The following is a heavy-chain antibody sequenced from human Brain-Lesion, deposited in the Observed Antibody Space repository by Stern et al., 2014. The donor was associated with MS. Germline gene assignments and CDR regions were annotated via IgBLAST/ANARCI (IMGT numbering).Heavy chain of an antibody. V-gene: IGHV1-2*02. CDR2: INPNNGGT. CDR1: GYLFTGYY. CDR3: ARDQRGITIFGVVTDYYYLGMDV. D-gene: IGHD3-3*01. Sequence: QVQLVQSGAEVKKPGASVKVSCKTSGYLFTGYYIHWVRQPPAQGLQWMAWINPNNGGTKYAQKFQGRVTMSRDTSISTGYVELSSLTSDDTAVYYCARDQRGITIFGVVTDYYYLGMDVWGQGTTVTVSS. J-gene: IGHJ6*02.